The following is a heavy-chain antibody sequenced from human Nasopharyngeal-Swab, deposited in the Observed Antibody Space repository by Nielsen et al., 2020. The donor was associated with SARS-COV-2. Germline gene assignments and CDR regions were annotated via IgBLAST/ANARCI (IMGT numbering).Heavy chain of an antibody. J-gene: IGHJ1*01. CDR3: ARGSGPHGSWDF. D-gene: IGHD1-26*01. V-gene: IGHV3-74*01. CDR1: GFTFSSFW. CDR2: ISADGSST. Sequence: GESLKISCAASGFTFSSFWMHWVRQVPGKGLVWISRISADGSSTSYADSVKGRLTISRDNARNTLYLQINTLTGEDTAVYHCARGSGPHGSWDFRGQGTLVTVSS.